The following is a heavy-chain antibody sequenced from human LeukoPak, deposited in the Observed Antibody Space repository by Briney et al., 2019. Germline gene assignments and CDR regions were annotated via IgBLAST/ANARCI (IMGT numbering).Heavy chain of an antibody. CDR1: GGSISTYY. Sequence: SETLSLTCTVSGGSISTYYWSWIRQSPGKGLEWIGYIYNSGSTNYNPSLKSRVTISVDTSKNQFSLKLSSVTAADTAVYYCARDIRTSPWAFDIWGQGTMVTVSS. CDR3: ARDIRTSPWAFDI. V-gene: IGHV4-4*08. CDR2: IYNSGST. J-gene: IGHJ3*02. D-gene: IGHD1-1*01.